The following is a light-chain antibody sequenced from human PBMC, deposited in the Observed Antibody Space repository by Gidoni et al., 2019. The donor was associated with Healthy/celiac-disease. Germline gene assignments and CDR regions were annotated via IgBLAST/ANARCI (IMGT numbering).Light chain of an antibody. CDR1: SSDVGSYNL. CDR3: CSHAGSSVYV. V-gene: IGLV2-23*01. CDR2: EGN. Sequence: QSALTQPASVSGSPGQSITISCTGTSSDVGSYNLVSWYQQHPGKAPKLMLYEGNKRPPGVSNRFSGSKSGNTASLTISGLQAEDEADYYCCSHAGSSVYVFGTGTKVTVL. J-gene: IGLJ1*01.